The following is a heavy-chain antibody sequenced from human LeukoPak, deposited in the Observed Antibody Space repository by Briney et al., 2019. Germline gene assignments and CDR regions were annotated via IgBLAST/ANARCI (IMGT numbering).Heavy chain of an antibody. D-gene: IGHD3-3*01. J-gene: IGHJ5*02. CDR3: ASERSGYYSPTDWFDP. CDR2: IYYSGST. CDR1: GGSISSSSYY. V-gene: IGHV4-39*07. Sequence: SETLSLTCTVSGGSISSSSYYWGWIRQPPGKGLEWIGSIYYSGSTYYNPSLKSRVTISVDTSKNQFSLKLSSVTAADTAVYYCASERSGYYSPTDWFDPWGQGTLVTVSS.